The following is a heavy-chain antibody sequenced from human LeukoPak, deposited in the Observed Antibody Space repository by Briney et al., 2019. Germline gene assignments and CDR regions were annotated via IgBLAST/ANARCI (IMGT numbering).Heavy chain of an antibody. D-gene: IGHD3-22*01. Sequence: GGSLRLSCAASGFTFSSYGMHWVRQALGKGLEWVAVIWYDGSNKYYADSVKGRFTISRDNSENTLYLQMNSLRAEDTAVYYCARPRYYYDSSGYYAEYFQHWGQGTLVTVSS. CDR1: GFTFSSYG. J-gene: IGHJ1*01. V-gene: IGHV3-33*01. CDR3: ARPRYYYDSSGYYAEYFQH. CDR2: IWYDGSNK.